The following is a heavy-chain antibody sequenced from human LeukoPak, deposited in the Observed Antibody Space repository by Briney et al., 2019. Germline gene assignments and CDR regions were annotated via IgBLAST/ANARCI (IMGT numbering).Heavy chain of an antibody. J-gene: IGHJ4*02. V-gene: IGHV3-66*01. CDR2: IYSDGST. CDR1: GFTVSSNY. D-gene: IGHD3-16*01. Sequence: GGSLRLSCAASGFTVSSNYMTWVRQAPGKGLDWVSVIYSDGSTSYADSVRGRFTLSRDNSKNTVYLQMNSLRAEDTAVSYCARGGADWGQGTLVTVSS. CDR3: ARGGAD.